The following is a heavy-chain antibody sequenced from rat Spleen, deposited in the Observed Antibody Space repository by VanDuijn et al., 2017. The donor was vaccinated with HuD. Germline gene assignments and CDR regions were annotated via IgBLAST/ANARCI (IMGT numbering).Heavy chain of an antibody. V-gene: IGHV5-7*01. CDR1: GFTFSDYY. Sequence: EVQLVESGGGLVQPGRSMKLSCAASGFTFSDYYMAWVRQAPTKGLEWVATISYDGSSTYYRDSVKGRFTISRDNAKSTLYLQMDSLRSEDTATYYCARRGLEWSFDYWGQGVMVTVSS. J-gene: IGHJ2*01. CDR2: ISYDGSST. CDR3: ARRGLEWSFDY. D-gene: IGHD4-2*01.